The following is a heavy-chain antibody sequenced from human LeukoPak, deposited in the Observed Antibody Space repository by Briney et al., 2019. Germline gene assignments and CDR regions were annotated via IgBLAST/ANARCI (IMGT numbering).Heavy chain of an antibody. CDR2: IYPGDSDT. D-gene: IGHD6-13*01. CDR3: ARRPIAAAGGGLNWFDP. J-gene: IGHJ5*02. Sequence: GESLKISCKGSGYSFTSYWIGWVRQMPGKGLEWMGIIYPGDSDTRYSPSFQGQVTISADKSISTAYLQWSSLKASDTAMYYCARRPIAAAGGGLNWFDPWGQGTLVTVSS. CDR1: GYSFTSYW. V-gene: IGHV5-51*01.